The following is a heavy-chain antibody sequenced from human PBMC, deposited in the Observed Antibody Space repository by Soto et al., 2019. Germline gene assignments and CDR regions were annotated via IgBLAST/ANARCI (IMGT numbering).Heavy chain of an antibody. CDR2: ISGSGGNT. J-gene: IGHJ4*02. D-gene: IGHD3-16*01. Sequence: EAQLLESGGGLVQPGGSLRLSCAASGFSFDTYAMSWVRQAPGKGLEWVSSISGSGGNTYYADSVKGRFTISRDNSKTILYLQRTSLRAEDTALYYCAKLGMITFNRDYWGQGTRSPSPQ. CDR1: GFSFDTYA. V-gene: IGHV3-23*01. CDR3: AKLGMITFNRDY.